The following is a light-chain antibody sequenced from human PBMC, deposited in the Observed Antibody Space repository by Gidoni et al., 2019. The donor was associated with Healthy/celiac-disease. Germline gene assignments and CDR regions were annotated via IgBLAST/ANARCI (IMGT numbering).Light chain of an antibody. V-gene: IGLV1-44*01. Sequence: QSVLTQPPSASGTPGQRVAISCSGSSSTIGSNTVNWYQPLPGTAPKLLIYSNNQRPSGVPDRFSGSKSGTSASLAISGLQSEDEADYYCAAWDDSLNGPVVFGGGTKLTVL. CDR3: AAWDDSLNGPVV. J-gene: IGLJ2*01. CDR1: SSTIGSNT. CDR2: SNN.